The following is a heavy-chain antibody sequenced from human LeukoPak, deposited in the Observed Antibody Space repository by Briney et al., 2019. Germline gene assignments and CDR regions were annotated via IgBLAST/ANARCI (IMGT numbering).Heavy chain of an antibody. Sequence: PSETLSLTCTVSGGSISSSSYYWGWIRQPPGKGLEWIGSIYYSGSTYYNPSLKSRVTISVDTSKNQFSLKLSSVTAADTAVYYCASLGIAVAGMVWGQGTLVTVSS. D-gene: IGHD6-19*01. J-gene: IGHJ4*02. CDR1: GGSISSSSYY. CDR3: ASLGIAVAGMV. V-gene: IGHV4-39*01. CDR2: IYYSGST.